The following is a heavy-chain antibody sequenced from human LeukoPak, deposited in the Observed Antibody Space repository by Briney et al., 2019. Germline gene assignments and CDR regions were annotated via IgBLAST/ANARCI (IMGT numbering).Heavy chain of an antibody. D-gene: IGHD3-22*01. Sequence: GGSLRLSCAASGFSFRSYGMHWVRQAPGQGLEGVAFIRNDGSDKYYADSVRGRFTISRDNSKNSLHVQMNSLRVEDTGVYYCAKDLEAGTSGYSLDYWGQGTLVSVSS. CDR3: AKDLEAGTSGYSLDY. CDR1: GFSFRSYG. J-gene: IGHJ4*02. CDR2: IRNDGSDK. V-gene: IGHV3-30*02.